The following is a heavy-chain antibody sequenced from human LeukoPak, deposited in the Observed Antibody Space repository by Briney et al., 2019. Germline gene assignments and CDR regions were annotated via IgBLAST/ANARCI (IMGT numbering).Heavy chain of an antibody. CDR2: IYYSGST. J-gene: IGHJ3*02. D-gene: IGHD4-17*01. V-gene: IGHV4-59*01. CDR1: GVSISSYY. Sequence: SETLSLTGTVAGVSISSYYWSWIRQPPGKGLEWIGYIYYSGSTNYNPSLKSRVTISVDTSKNQFSLKLSSVTAADTAVYYCARDRSPPSVYGDYADAFDIWGQGTMVTVSS. CDR3: ARDRSPPSVYGDYADAFDI.